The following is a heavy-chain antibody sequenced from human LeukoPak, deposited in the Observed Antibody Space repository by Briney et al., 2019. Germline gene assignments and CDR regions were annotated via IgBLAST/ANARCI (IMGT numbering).Heavy chain of an antibody. V-gene: IGHV4-4*02. CDR1: GGSISSSNW. J-gene: IGHJ4*02. CDR3: ARGGGSYLYYFDY. Sequence: SGTLSLTCAVSGGSISSSNWWSWIRQPPGKGLEWIGEIYHSGSTNYNPSLKSRVTISVDTSKNQFSLKLSSVTAADTAVYYCARGGGSYLYYFDYWGQGTLVTVSS. CDR2: IYHSGST. D-gene: IGHD1-26*01.